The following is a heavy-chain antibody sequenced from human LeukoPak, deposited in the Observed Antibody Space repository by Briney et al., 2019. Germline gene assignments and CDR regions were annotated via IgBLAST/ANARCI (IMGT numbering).Heavy chain of an antibody. V-gene: IGHV3-15*01. CDR3: TTDPIVVGAYYFDY. J-gene: IGHJ4*02. CDR2: IKSKTDGGTT. CDR1: GFTFSSYW. Sequence: PGGSLRLSCAASGFTFSSYWMSWVRQAPGKGLEWVGRIKSKTDGGTTDYAAPVKGRFTISRDDSKNTLYLQMNSLKTEDTAVYYCTTDPIVVGAYYFDYWGQGTLVTVSS. D-gene: IGHD1-26*01.